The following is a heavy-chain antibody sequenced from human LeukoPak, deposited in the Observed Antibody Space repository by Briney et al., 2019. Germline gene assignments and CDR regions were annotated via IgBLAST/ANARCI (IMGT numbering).Heavy chain of an antibody. D-gene: IGHD1-14*01. V-gene: IGHV4-59*01. Sequence: SSETLSLTCTVSGGSISSYYWSWIRQPPGKGLEWIGYIYYSGSTNYNPSLKSRVTISVDTSKNQFSLKLSSVTAADTAVYYCASSPEGGDAFDIWGQGTMVTVSS. CDR1: GGSISSYY. CDR3: ASSPEGGDAFDI. CDR2: IYYSGST. J-gene: IGHJ3*02.